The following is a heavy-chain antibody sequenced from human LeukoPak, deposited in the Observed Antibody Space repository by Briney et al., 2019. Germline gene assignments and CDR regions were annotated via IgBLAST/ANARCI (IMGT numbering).Heavy chain of an antibody. J-gene: IGHJ6*03. D-gene: IGHD2-2*03. Sequence: GGSLRLSCAASGFTFSSYSMNWVRQAPGKGLEWVSSISSSSSYIYYADSVKGRFTISRDNAKNSLYLQMNSLRAEDTAVYYCARTRGYCSSTSCSYYYYYYMNVWGKGTTVTVSS. CDR2: ISSSSSYI. CDR1: GFTFSSYS. V-gene: IGHV3-21*01. CDR3: ARTRGYCSSTSCSYYYYYYMNV.